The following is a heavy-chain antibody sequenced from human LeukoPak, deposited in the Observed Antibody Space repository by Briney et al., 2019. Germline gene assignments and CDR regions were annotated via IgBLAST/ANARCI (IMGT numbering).Heavy chain of an antibody. J-gene: IGHJ4*02. V-gene: IGHV3-23*01. CDR1: GFTFSSYA. D-gene: IGHD2-15*01. CDR2: ITGSGGVT. CDR3: AKVGGGSYFDY. Sequence: GGSLRLSCAASGFTFSSYAMNWVRRTPGKGLEWVSTITGSGGVTYYADSVKGRFTISRDNSKNTLYLQMNSLRVEDTAVYYCAKVGGGSYFDYWGQGTLVTVSS.